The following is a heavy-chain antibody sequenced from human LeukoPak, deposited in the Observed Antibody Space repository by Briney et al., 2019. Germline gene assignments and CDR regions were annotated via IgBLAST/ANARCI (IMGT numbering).Heavy chain of an antibody. Sequence: SQTLSLTCSVSGGSIGSGGYYWSWIRQHSGKGLEWIGYIYYSGTTYYNPSLKSRATISVDMSKNQFSLALSSVTAADTAVYYCARVGSYSSGWYVGFWGQGTLVTVSS. CDR3: ARVGSYSSGWYVGF. V-gene: IGHV4-31*03. CDR1: GGSIGSGGYY. D-gene: IGHD6-19*01. CDR2: IYYSGTT. J-gene: IGHJ4*02.